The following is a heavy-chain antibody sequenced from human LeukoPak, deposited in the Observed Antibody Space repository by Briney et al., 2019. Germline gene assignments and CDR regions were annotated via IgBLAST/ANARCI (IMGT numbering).Heavy chain of an antibody. CDR3: ARESDYVWGSYRYGAFDI. CDR2: IYHSGST. CDR1: GGSISSGGYS. J-gene: IGHJ3*02. Sequence: SETLSLTWAVSGGSISSGGYSWSWIRQPPGKGLEWIGYIYHSGSTYYNPSLKSRVTISVDRSKNQFSLKLSSVTAADTAVYYCARESDYVWGSYRYGAFDIWGQGTMVTVSS. V-gene: IGHV4-30-2*01. D-gene: IGHD3-16*02.